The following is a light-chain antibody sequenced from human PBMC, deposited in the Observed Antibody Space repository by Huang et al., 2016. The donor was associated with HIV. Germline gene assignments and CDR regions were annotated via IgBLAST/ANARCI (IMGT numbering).Light chain of an antibody. J-gene: IGKJ3*01. Sequence: EIVLTQSPGTLSLSPGERATLSCRASQSVSSSYLAWYQQKPGQAPRLSIYGASSRATGIPDSFSGSGSGTDFTLTISILEPEDFAVYYCQQYGSSPQFTFGPGTKVDIK. CDR3: QQYGSSPQFT. V-gene: IGKV3-20*01. CDR1: QSVSSSY. CDR2: GAS.